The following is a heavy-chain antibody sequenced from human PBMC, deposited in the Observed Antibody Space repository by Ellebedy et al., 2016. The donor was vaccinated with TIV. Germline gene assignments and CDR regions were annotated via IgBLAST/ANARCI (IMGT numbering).Heavy chain of an antibody. CDR3: AREFSALWFGESLSGMDV. D-gene: IGHD3-10*01. CDR2: ISAYNGNT. J-gene: IGHJ6*02. V-gene: IGHV1-18*01. CDR1: GYTFTSYG. Sequence: ASVKVSCKASGYTFTSYGISWVRQAPGQGLEWMGWISAYNGNTNYAQRLQGRVTMTTDTSTSTAYMELRSLRSDDTAVYYCAREFSALWFGESLSGMDVWGQGTTVTVSS.